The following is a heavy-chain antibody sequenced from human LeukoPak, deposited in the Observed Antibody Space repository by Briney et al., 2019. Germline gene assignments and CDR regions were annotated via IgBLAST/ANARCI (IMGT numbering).Heavy chain of an antibody. J-gene: IGHJ6*02. CDR1: GGSISSYY. D-gene: IGHD2-21*01. Sequence: SETLSLTCTVSGGSISSYYWSWIRQPPGKGLEWIGEINHSGSTNYNPSLKSRDTISVDTSKNQFSLKLSSVTAADMAVYYCARGDSGGDRRYYYYYGMDVWGQGTTVTVSS. CDR2: INHSGST. V-gene: IGHV4-34*01. CDR3: ARGDSGGDRRYYYYYGMDV.